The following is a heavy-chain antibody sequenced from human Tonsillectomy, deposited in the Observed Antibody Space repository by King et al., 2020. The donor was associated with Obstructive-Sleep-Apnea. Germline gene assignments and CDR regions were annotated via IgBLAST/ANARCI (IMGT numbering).Heavy chain of an antibody. CDR3: ARGRYYGSGSYYSSNYYYYGMDV. J-gene: IGHJ6*02. CDR2: INHSVST. Sequence: VQLQQWVAGLLKPSETLSLTCAVYGGSFSGYYCSGIRQHPGQGLDGIGEINHSVSTNYHPSLKSLVTISVDTSKNQFSLKRSSVTAAVTAVYYCARGRYYGSGSYYSSNYYYYGMDVWGQGTTVTVSS. CDR1: GGSFSGYY. D-gene: IGHD3-10*01. V-gene: IGHV4-34*01.